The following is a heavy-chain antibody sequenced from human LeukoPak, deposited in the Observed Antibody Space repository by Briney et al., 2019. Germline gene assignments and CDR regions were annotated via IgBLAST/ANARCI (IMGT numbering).Heavy chain of an antibody. CDR2: IYHSGST. CDR1: GYSISSGYY. V-gene: IGHV4-38-2*02. D-gene: IGHD6-13*01. CDR3: ARDLSSWYGTTDY. Sequence: SETLSLTCTVSGYSISSGYYWGWIRQPPGKGLEWIGSIYHSGSTYYNPSLKSRVTISVDTSKNQFSLKLSSVTAADTAVYYCARDLSSWYGTTDYWGQGTLVTVSS. J-gene: IGHJ4*02.